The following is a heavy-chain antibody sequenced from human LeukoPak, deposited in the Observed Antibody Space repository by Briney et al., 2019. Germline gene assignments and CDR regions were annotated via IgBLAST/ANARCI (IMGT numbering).Heavy chain of an antibody. CDR2: INPNSGGT. CDR1: GYTFTGYY. V-gene: IGHV1-2*02. CDR3: ARVRGSGWYSDFGY. J-gene: IGHJ4*02. Sequence: ASVKVSCKASGYTFTGYYMHWVRQAPGQGLEWMGWINPNSGGTNYAQKFQGRVTMTRDTSISTAYMELSRLRSDDTAVYYCARVRGSGWYSDFGYWGQGTLVTVSS. D-gene: IGHD6-19*01.